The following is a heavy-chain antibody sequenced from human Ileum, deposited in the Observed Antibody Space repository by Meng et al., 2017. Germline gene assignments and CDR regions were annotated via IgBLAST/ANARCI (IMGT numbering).Heavy chain of an antibody. CDR1: GDSISSRDW. Sequence: VELQESGPGLGKPSGTLSLTCAVPGDSISSRDWWSWVRQPPGKGLEWIGEISQESGRTNYNPSLKSRVTISLDKSKNQFSLNLNSVTAADTAVYYCVRNEGYSLGDWGQGTLVTVSS. V-gene: IGHV4-4*02. CDR3: VRNEGYSLGD. D-gene: IGHD2-21*01. CDR2: ISQESGRT. J-gene: IGHJ4*02.